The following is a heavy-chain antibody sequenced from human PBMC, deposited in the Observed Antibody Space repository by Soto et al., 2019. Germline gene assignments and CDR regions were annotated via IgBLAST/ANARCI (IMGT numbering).Heavy chain of an antibody. D-gene: IGHD3-3*01. Sequence: GGSLRLSCAASGFTFSSYAMHWVRQAPGKGLEWVAVISYDGSNKYYADSVKGRFTISRDNSKNTLYLQMNSLRAEDTAVYYCAKDYYDFWSGYFGPFDYWGQGTLVTVSS. V-gene: IGHV3-30-3*01. J-gene: IGHJ4*02. CDR1: GFTFSSYA. CDR3: AKDYYDFWSGYFGPFDY. CDR2: ISYDGSNK.